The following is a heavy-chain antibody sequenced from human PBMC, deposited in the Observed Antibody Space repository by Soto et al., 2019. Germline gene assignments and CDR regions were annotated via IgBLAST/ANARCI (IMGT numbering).Heavy chain of an antibody. D-gene: IGHD3-16*01. J-gene: IGHJ6*02. CDR1: GDSFTSRG. Sequence: HLVQSEAEVKKPGASVKVSCKASGDSFTSRGINWVRQAPGQGLEWMGWISTYDGNTKYAQKLQGRVTMTTDTSTSTAYMELRSLTSNDTAVYYCARAFRFYFGMDVWGQGTTVTVS. CDR2: ISTYDGNT. CDR3: ARAFRFYFGMDV. V-gene: IGHV1-18*01.